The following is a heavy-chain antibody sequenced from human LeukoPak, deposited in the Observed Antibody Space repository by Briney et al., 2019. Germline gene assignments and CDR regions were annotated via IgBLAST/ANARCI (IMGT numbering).Heavy chain of an antibody. CDR3: AKDLASGYYVFDY. V-gene: IGHV3-23*01. CDR2: IRGSGGST. D-gene: IGHD3-22*01. J-gene: IGHJ4*02. Sequence: GGSLRLPCVASGFTFSNYAMSWVRQAPGKGLEWVSVIRGSGGSTYYADSVKGRFTISRDNSKNTLYLQMNSLRAEDTAVYYCAKDLASGYYVFDYWGQGTLVTVSS. CDR1: GFTFSNYA.